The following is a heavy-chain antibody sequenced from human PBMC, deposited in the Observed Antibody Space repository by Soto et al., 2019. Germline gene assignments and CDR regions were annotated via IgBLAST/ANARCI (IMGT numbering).Heavy chain of an antibody. CDR3: ARVSNYYGSGSYWPWDY. D-gene: IGHD3-10*01. V-gene: IGHV4-4*02. J-gene: IGHJ4*02. CDR2: IYHSGST. Sequence: SETLSLTCAVSGGSISSSNWWSWVRQPPGKGLEWIGEIYHSGSTNYNPSLKSRVTISVDKSKNQFSLKLSSVTAADTAVYYCARVSNYYGSGSYWPWDYWGQGTLVTVSS. CDR1: GGSISSSNW.